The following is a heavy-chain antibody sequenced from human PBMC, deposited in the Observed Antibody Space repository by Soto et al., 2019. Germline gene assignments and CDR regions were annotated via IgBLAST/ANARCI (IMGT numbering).Heavy chain of an antibody. D-gene: IGHD3-10*01. V-gene: IGHV3-30*18. J-gene: IGHJ6*02. Sequence: QVQLVESGGGVVQPGRSLRLSCAASGFIFSKYGMHWVRQAPGKGLEWVAVISYDGSNKYYAESVKGRFIISRDKSENTLYLQRNSLRAEDTALYYCAKDLGSGKPYYYYAMDVWGQGTTVTVSS. CDR1: GFIFSKYG. CDR2: ISYDGSNK. CDR3: AKDLGSGKPYYYYAMDV.